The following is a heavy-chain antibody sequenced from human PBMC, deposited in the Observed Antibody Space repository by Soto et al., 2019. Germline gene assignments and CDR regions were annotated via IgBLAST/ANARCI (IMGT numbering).Heavy chain of an antibody. CDR3: ISHSPEDMIRT. CDR2: IRNKANSYAT. V-gene: IGHV3-73*01. Sequence: VGSLRLSCAASGFTFSGSSVHWVRQASGKGLEWVGRIRNKANSYATAYAASVRGRFTISRDDSKNTAFLQMNSLNTEDTAVYYCISHSPEDMIRTWGQGTLVTVSS. J-gene: IGHJ4*02. D-gene: IGHD2-15*01. CDR1: GFTFSGSS.